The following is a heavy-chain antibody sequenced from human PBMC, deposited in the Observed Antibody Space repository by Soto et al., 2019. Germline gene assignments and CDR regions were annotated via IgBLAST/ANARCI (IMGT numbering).Heavy chain of an antibody. J-gene: IGHJ4*02. CDR2: ISAYNGNT. CDR1: GYTFTSYG. Sequence: ASVKVSCKASGYTFTSYGISWVRQAPGQGLEWIGWISAYNGNTNYAQKLQGRVTMTTDTSTSTAYMELSSLRSEDTAVYYCAAEEAAGTEISFDYWGQGTLVTVSS. V-gene: IGHV1-18*01. D-gene: IGHD6-13*01. CDR3: AAEEAAGTEISFDY.